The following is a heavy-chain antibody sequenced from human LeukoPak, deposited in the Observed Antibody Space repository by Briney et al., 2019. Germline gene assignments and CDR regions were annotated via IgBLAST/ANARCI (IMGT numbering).Heavy chain of an antibody. D-gene: IGHD2/OR15-2a*01. CDR1: GFTFNMYG. J-gene: IGHJ4*02. V-gene: IGHV3-23*01. Sequence: GGSLRLSCAASGFTFNMYGMGWVRQAPGKWPEWVAPIADSGGNTYYADSVKGRFTISRDNSRNTLSLQMNSLRAEDTAVYYCAKGHNNYYFTIDYWGQGTLVTVSS. CDR3: AKGHNNYYFTIDY. CDR2: IADSGGNT.